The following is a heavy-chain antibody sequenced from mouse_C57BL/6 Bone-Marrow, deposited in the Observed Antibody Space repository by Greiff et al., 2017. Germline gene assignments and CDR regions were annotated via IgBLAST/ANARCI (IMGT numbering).Heavy chain of an antibody. D-gene: IGHD1-1*01. Sequence: EVHLVDSGGGLVKPGGSLKLSCAASGFPFSDYGMHWVRQAPEKGLEWVAYISSGSSTLYYADTLKGRFPISRDNAQNTPSLQMTSLRSEDTAMYYCAGTPHYYGSSYCAMDYWGQGTAVTGSS. V-gene: IGHV5-17*01. J-gene: IGHJ4*01. CDR2: ISSGSSTL. CDR1: GFPFSDYG. CDR3: AGTPHYYGSSYCAMDY.